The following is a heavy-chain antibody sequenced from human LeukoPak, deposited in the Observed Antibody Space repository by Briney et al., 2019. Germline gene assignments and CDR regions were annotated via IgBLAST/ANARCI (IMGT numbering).Heavy chain of an antibody. CDR2: INSDGSSR. Sequence: GGSLRLSCAASGFIFNNYWMHWVRQAPGKGLVWVSRINSDGSSRNYADSVKGRFTISRDNAKNTLYLQMNSLRAEDTAVYYCAKTPQNYYYMDVWGKGTTVTVSS. V-gene: IGHV3-74*01. CDR3: AKTPQNYYYMDV. J-gene: IGHJ6*03. CDR1: GFIFNNYW.